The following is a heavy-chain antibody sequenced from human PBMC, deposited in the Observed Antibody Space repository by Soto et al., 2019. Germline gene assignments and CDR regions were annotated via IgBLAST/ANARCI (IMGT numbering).Heavy chain of an antibody. V-gene: IGHV4-59*01. CDR2: IYYSGST. CDR1: GGSISSYY. Sequence: QVQLQESGPGLLKPSETLSLTCTFSGGSISSYYWSWIRQPPGKGLEWIGYIYYSGSTNYNPSINSRVTISVDTSKNNGSLKLSSVTAADTGVYYCARGVSSSLLVWDFDYWGQGSLVTVSS. J-gene: IGHJ4*02. CDR3: ARGVSSSLLVWDFDY. D-gene: IGHD6-13*01.